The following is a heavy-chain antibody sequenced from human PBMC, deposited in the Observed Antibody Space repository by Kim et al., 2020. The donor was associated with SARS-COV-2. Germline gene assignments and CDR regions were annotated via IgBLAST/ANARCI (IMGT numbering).Heavy chain of an antibody. CDR3: AKDLRQQIVRLYYYVMDV. D-gene: IGHD6-6*01. V-gene: IGHV3-23*01. CDR1: GFTFSSYA. Sequence: GGSLRLSCAASGFTFSSYAMNWVRQAPGKGLEWVSAISGSGSSTYYADSVKGRFTISRDNSKNTLYLQMNSLRAEDTAVYYCAKDLRQQIVRLYYYVMDVWGQGTPVTVSS. J-gene: IGHJ6*02. CDR2: ISGSGSST.